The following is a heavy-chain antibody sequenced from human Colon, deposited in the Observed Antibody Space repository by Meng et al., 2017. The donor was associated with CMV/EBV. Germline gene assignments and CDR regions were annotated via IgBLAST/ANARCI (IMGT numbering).Heavy chain of an antibody. CDR3: AKDLSNYASLPMDF. J-gene: IGHJ4*02. CDR1: GFAFSESG. D-gene: IGHD4-11*01. CDR2: ITWTSGST. V-gene: IGHV3-9*01. Sequence: SLKISCLASGFAFSESGMHWIRQSPGKGLEWVTGITWTSGSTGYADSVRGRFTISRDNAKNSLYLQMNSLRLEDTALYYCAKDLSNYASLPMDFWGQGTPVTVSS.